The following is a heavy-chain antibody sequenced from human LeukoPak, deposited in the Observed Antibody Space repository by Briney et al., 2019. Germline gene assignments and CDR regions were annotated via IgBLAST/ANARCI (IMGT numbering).Heavy chain of an antibody. J-gene: IGHJ4*02. CDR3: AKGYCTGASCYVLDS. CDR1: GYDFTINY. V-gene: IGHV1-46*01. CDR2: INPSVGSI. D-gene: IGHD2-15*01. Sequence: AAVKVSCKASGYDFTINYIHWVREAPGQGVQWVGTINPSVGSITYGQRFWGRVTMSRETFTATVYMDLSSLTSEDTAIYYCAKGYCTGASCYVLDSWGQGTLVTVSS.